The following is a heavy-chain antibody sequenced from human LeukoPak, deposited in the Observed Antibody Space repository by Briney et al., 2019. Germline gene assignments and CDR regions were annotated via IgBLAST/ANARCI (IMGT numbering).Heavy chain of an antibody. D-gene: IGHD3-10*01. CDR1: SGSFSGYY. Sequence: RSSETLSLTCAVYSGSFSGYYWSWIRQPPGKGLEWIGEINHSGSTNYNPSLKSRVTISVDTSKKQFSLKLSSVTAADTAMYYCASPWGYGSGIWGQGTLVTVSS. J-gene: IGHJ4*02. V-gene: IGHV4-34*01. CDR2: INHSGST. CDR3: ASPWGYGSGI.